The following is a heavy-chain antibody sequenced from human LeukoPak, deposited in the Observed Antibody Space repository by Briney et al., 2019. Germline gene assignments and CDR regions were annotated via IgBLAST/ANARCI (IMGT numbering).Heavy chain of an antibody. CDR2: ISAYNGNT. CDR1: GYTFTSYG. J-gene: IGHJ5*02. Sequence: ASVKVSCKASGYTFTSYGISWVRQAPGQGLEWMGSISAYNGNTNYAQKLQGRVTMTTDTSTSTAYMELRSLRSDDTAVYYCARGRKKYCSGGSCYLKWFDPWGQGTLVTVSS. D-gene: IGHD2-15*01. CDR3: ARGRKKYCSGGSCYLKWFDP. V-gene: IGHV1-18*01.